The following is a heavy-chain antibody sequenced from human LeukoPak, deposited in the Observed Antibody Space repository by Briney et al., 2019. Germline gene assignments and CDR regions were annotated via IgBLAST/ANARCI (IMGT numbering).Heavy chain of an antibody. D-gene: IGHD4-17*01. Sequence: GGSLRLSCTASGFTFSSYAMNWVRQAPGKGLEWISAISGSGAGTYYADSVKGRFTISRDTSKNTPYLQMNSLRAEDAAVYYCAKEVSRVTTFYFDYWGQGTLVTVSS. V-gene: IGHV3-23*01. J-gene: IGHJ4*02. CDR1: GFTFSSYA. CDR3: AKEVSRVTTFYFDY. CDR2: ISGSGAGT.